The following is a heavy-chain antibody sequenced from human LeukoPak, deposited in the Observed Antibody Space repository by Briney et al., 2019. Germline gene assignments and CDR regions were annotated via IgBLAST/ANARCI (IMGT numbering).Heavy chain of an antibody. D-gene: IGHD3-22*01. V-gene: IGHV3-66*01. Sequence: GGSLRLSCAASGFTVSSNYMNRVRQAPGKGLEWVSIIYSGGSTYYADSVKGRFTISRDNSKNTLYLQMNSLRAEDTAVYYCARAPYYYDSSGLDYWGQGTLVTVSS. CDR2: IYSGGST. J-gene: IGHJ4*02. CDR1: GFTVSSNY. CDR3: ARAPYYYDSSGLDY.